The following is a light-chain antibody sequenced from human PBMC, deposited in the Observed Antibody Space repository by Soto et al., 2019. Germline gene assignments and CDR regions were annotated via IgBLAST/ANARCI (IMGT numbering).Light chain of an antibody. CDR3: SSYTSSSTLV. Sequence: QSALTQPASVSGSPGQSITISCTGTSSDVGGYNYVSWYQQHPGKAPKLMIYEVSNRPSGVSNRFSGSKSDNTASLTISGLQAADEADYYCSSYTSSSTLVFGGGTKLTVL. V-gene: IGLV2-14*01. CDR2: EVS. CDR1: SSDVGGYNY. J-gene: IGLJ3*02.